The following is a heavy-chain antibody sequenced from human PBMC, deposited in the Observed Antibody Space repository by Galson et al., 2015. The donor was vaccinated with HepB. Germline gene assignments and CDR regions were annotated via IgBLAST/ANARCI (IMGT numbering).Heavy chain of an antibody. CDR2: ISAYNGNT. D-gene: IGHD3-9*01. J-gene: IGHJ6*02. CDR1: GYTFTSYG. V-gene: IGHV1-18*01. CDR3: ARAPYDILTGPPHYYYGMDV. Sequence: SVKVSCKASGYTFTSYGISWVRQAPGQGLERMGWISAYNGNTNYAQKLQGRVTMTTDTSTSTAYMELRSLRSDDTAVYYCARAPYDILTGPPHYYYGMDVWGQGTTVTVSS.